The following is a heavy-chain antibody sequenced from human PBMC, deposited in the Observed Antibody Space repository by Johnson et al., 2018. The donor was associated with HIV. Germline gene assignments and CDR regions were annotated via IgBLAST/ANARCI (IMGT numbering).Heavy chain of an antibody. V-gene: IGHV3-30*02. J-gene: IGHJ3*02. Sequence: QVQLVESGGGVVQPGRSLRLSCAASGFTFSSYGMHWVRQAPGKGLEWVAFIRYDGSNKYYADSVKGRFTISRDNSKNTLYLQMNSLGAEDTAVYYCAKVDTAMVNAFDIWGQGTMVTVSS. CDR1: GFTFSSYG. D-gene: IGHD5-18*01. CDR2: IRYDGSNK. CDR3: AKVDTAMVNAFDI.